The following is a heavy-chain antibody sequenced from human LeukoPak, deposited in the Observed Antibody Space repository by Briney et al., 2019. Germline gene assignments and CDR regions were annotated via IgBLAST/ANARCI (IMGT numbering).Heavy chain of an antibody. CDR2: INNVGSHI. CDR1: GFTFSNSA. J-gene: IGHJ4*02. CDR3: ARDRGVITGAPDY. Sequence: PGGSLRLSCAASGFTFSNSAMNWVRQAPGKGLEWVSSINNVGSHIYYADSVKDRFTISRDNSKNTLYLQMNSLRAEDTAVYYCARDRGVITGAPDYWGQGTLVTVSS. V-gene: IGHV3-21*01. D-gene: IGHD1-14*01.